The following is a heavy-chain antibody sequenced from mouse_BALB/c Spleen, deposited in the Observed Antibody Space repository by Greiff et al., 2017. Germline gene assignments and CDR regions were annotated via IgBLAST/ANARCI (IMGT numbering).Heavy chain of an antibody. V-gene: IGHV1-7*01. CDR1: GYTFTSYW. CDR2: INPSTGYT. Sequence: QVQLQQSGAELAKPGASVKMSCKASGYTFTSYWMHWVKQRPGQGLEWIGYINPSTGYTEYNQKFKDKATLTADKASSTAYMQLSSLTSEDSAVYYCARPWEGAMDYWGQGTSVTVSS. D-gene: IGHD4-1*01. J-gene: IGHJ4*01. CDR3: ARPWEGAMDY.